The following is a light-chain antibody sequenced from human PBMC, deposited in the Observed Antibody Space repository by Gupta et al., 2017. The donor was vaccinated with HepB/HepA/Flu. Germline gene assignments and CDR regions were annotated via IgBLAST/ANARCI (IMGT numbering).Light chain of an antibody. J-gene: IGLJ3*02. CDR2: GNK. CDR1: SSNIGAGYD. Sequence: QSMLTQPPSVSGAPGQRITISCTGSSSNIGAGYDVHWYQQVSGTAPRLLLYGNKNRPSGVPDRFSASKSGTSASLAITGLQAEDEADYYCQSYDGRVWVFGGGTKLTVL. V-gene: IGLV1-40*01. CDR3: QSYDGRVWV.